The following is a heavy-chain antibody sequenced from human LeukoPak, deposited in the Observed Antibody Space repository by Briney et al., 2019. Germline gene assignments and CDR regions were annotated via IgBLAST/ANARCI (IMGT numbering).Heavy chain of an antibody. V-gene: IGHV1-18*01. D-gene: IGHD2-2*01. CDR3: ASISDQPPPSPLYYGMDV. CDR2: ISAYNGNT. Sequence: ASVKVSCKASGYTFTSYGISWVRQAPGQGLEWMGWISAYNGNTNYAQKLQGRVTMTTDTSTSTAYMELRSLRSDDTAVYYCASISDQPPPSPLYYGMDVWGQGTTITVSS. CDR1: GYTFTSYG. J-gene: IGHJ6*02.